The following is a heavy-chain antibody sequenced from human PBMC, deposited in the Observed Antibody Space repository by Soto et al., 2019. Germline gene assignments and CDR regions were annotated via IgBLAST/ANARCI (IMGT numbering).Heavy chain of an antibody. CDR3: ARRHYYDSSGYYADGALDI. V-gene: IGHV5-10-1*01. J-gene: IGHJ3*02. D-gene: IGHD3-22*01. CDR2: IDPSDSYT. CDR1: GYSFATYW. Sequence: GESLKISCKGSGYSFATYWISWVRQMPGKGLEWMGKIDPSDSYTNYSPSFQGHVTISADKSISTAYLQWSGLKASDTAMYYCARRHYYDSSGYYADGALDIWGQGTMVTVS.